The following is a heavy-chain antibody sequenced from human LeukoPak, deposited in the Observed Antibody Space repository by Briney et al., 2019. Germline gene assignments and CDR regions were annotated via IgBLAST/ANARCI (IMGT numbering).Heavy chain of an antibody. CDR1: GGSFSGYY. CDR3: ARGVEGDILN. D-gene: IGHD3-9*01. CDR2: INHSGST. Sequence: PSETLSLTCAVYGGSFSGYYRSWIRQPPGKGLEWIGEINHSGSTNYNPSLKSRVTISVDTSKSQFSLKLSSVTAADTAVYYCARGVEGDILNWGQGTLVTVSS. J-gene: IGHJ4*02. V-gene: IGHV4-34*01.